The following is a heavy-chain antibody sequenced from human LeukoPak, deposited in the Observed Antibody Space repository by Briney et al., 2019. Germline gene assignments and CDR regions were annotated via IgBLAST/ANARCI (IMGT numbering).Heavy chain of an antibody. CDR3: ARGKVVPAATPWFDP. J-gene: IGHJ5*02. V-gene: IGHV4-4*09. CDR1: GGSISSYY. D-gene: IGHD2-2*01. CDR2: IYTSGST. Sequence: SETLSLTCTVSGGSISSYYWSWLRQPPGKGLAWLGYIYTSGSTNYNPSLKSRVTISVDTSKNQFSLKLSSVTAADTAVYYCARGKVVPAATPWFDPWGQGTLVTVSS.